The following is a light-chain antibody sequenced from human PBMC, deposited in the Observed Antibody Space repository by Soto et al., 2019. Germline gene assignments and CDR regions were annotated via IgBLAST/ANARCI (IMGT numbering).Light chain of an antibody. CDR2: EVS. Sequence: LTQPASVSGSPGQSITISCTGTSSDVGGYNYVSWYQQHPGKAPKLMIYEVSNRPSGVSNRFSGSKSGNTASLTISGLQAEDEADYYCSSFTSSSTFVFGTGTKVT. CDR3: SSFTSSSTFV. CDR1: SSDVGGYNY. V-gene: IGLV2-14*01. J-gene: IGLJ1*01.